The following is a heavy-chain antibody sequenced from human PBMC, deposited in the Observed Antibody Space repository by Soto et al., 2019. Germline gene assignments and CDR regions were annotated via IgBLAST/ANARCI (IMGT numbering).Heavy chain of an antibody. CDR2: MKPKSGNT. J-gene: IGHJ4*02. D-gene: IGHD6-19*01. CDR1: GYTFTSYD. Sequence: QVQLVQSGAEVKKPGASVKVSCKASGYTFTSYDINWVRQATGQVCEWMGWMKPKSGNTRLAQKFEGRVTMTRNTSXRTAHRQLSSLGYEDTAVYYCARGREGSGWHCPPGYWGQGSLVTVSS. CDR3: ARGREGSGWHCPPGY. V-gene: IGHV1-8*01.